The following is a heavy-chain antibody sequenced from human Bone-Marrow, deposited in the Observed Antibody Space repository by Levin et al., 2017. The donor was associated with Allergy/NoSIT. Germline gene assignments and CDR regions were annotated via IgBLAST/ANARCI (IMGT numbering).Heavy chain of an antibody. CDR1: DGSISSYY. J-gene: IGHJ6*03. Sequence: PSETLSLICTVSDGSISSYYWSWIRQPPGKGLEWIGYIYYSGNTNYNPSLKSRVTMSVDTSKNQFSLRLNSVTAADTAVYFCARSSFILTGYYNIYYYYMDVWGKGTTVTVSS. D-gene: IGHD3-9*01. V-gene: IGHV4-59*08. CDR2: IYYSGNT. CDR3: ARSSFILTGYYNIYYYYMDV.